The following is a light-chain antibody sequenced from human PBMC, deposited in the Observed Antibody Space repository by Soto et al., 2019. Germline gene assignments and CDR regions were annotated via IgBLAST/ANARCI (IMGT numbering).Light chain of an antibody. CDR1: SSDVGAYNY. Sequence: QSALTQPASVSGSPGQSITISCTGTSSDVGAYNYDSWYQQYPGEAPKVIIYDVSHRPAGVSNRFSGSKSGNTASLTISGLQTQDEADYYCSSYTSATTYVFGTGTQLTGL. J-gene: IGLJ1*01. V-gene: IGLV2-14*01. CDR2: DVS. CDR3: SSYTSATTYV.